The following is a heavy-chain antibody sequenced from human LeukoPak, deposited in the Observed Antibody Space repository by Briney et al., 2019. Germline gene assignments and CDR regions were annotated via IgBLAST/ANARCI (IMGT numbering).Heavy chain of an antibody. D-gene: IGHD3-16*01. V-gene: IGHV4-34*01. CDR2: IDHSGST. CDR1: GGSFSGYY. Sequence: SETLSLTCAVYGGSFSGYYWSWIRQPPGKGLEWIGEIDHSGSTNYNPSLKSRVTISVDTSKNQFSLKLSSVTAADTAVYYCARNDYVWGSYYRFGYWGQGTLVAVSS. CDR3: ARNDYVWGSYYRFGY. J-gene: IGHJ4*02.